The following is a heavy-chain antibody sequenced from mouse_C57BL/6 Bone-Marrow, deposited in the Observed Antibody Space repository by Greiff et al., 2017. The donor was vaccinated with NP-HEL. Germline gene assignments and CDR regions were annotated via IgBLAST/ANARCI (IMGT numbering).Heavy chain of an antibody. J-gene: IGHJ4*01. CDR1: GYAFSSSW. CDR3: ATDSSGYGWAMDY. V-gene: IGHV1-82*01. D-gene: IGHD3-2*02. CDR2: IYPGDGDT. Sequence: QVQLQQSGPELVKPGASVKISCKASGYAFSSSWMNWVKQRPGKGLEWIGRIYPGDGDTNYNGKFKGKATLTADKSYSTAYMQLSSLTSEDSAVYFCATDSSGYGWAMDYWGQGTSVTVSS.